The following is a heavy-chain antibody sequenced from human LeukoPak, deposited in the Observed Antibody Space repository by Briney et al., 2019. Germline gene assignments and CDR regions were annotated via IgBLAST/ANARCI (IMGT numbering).Heavy chain of an antibody. CDR3: ARDGGIAVAGDAFDI. Sequence: GGSLRLSCAASGFTFTTYWMSWVRQAPGKGLEWVSSISSSSNYIYYADSVKGRFTISRDNAKNSLYLQMKSLRAEDTAVYYCARDGGIAVAGDAFDIWGQGTMVTVSS. J-gene: IGHJ3*02. CDR2: ISSSSNYI. V-gene: IGHV3-21*01. CDR1: GFTFTTYW. D-gene: IGHD6-19*01.